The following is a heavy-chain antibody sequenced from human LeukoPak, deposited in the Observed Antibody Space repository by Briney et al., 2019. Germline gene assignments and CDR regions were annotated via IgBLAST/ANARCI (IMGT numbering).Heavy chain of an antibody. CDR3: ARTRQWLVYDMDL. Sequence: GGSLRLSCAASGFKFRSYGMHWVRQAPGKGLEWVALISFDESNKYYLDSVKGRFTISRDNSKNTLYLQMNSLRPEDTAVYYCARTRQWLVYDMDLWGRGTTVTVSS. J-gene: IGHJ6*03. D-gene: IGHD6-19*01. V-gene: IGHV3-30*03. CDR2: ISFDESNK. CDR1: GFKFRSYG.